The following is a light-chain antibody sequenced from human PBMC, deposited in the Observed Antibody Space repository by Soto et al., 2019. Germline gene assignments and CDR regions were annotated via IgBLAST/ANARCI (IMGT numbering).Light chain of an antibody. CDR3: CSYAVNDNYV. J-gene: IGLJ1*01. V-gene: IGLV2-8*01. Sequence: QSVLTQPPSASGSPGQSVTISCTGTSSDVGGYNYVSWYQQHPGKAPKLIIYEVNKRPSGVPDRFSGAKSGNTASLSVSGLQAEDEADYYCCSYAVNDNYVFGTGTKLTVL. CDR2: EVN. CDR1: SSDVGGYNY.